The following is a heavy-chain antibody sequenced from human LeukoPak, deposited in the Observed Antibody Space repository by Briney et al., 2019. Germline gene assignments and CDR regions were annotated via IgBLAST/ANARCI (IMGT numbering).Heavy chain of an antibody. Sequence: GGSLRLSCAASGFTLSSYAMSWVRQAPGKGLEWVSSISASGGTTNYADSVKGRFTISRDNSKNTVYLQMNSLRAEDTAVYYCAKVIKGSERLTMVRGVIIKTAGLYYMDVWGKGTTVTVSS. V-gene: IGHV3-23*01. CDR3: AKVIKGSERLTMVRGVIIKTAGLYYMDV. CDR2: ISASGGTT. D-gene: IGHD3-10*01. J-gene: IGHJ6*03. CDR1: GFTLSSYA.